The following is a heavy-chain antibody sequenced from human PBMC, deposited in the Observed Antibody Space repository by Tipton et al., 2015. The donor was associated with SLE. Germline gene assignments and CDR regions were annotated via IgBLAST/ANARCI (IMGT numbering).Heavy chain of an antibody. V-gene: IGHV4-59*08. D-gene: IGHD1-14*01. CDR1: GGSISSYY. Sequence: TLSLTCTVSGGSISSYYWSWIRQPPGKGLEWIGYIYYSGSTNYNPSLKSRVTISEDTSKNQFSLKLSSGTAADTAVYYCARRGSRRGGDFDYWGQGTLVTVSS. CDR3: ARRGSRRGGDFDY. CDR2: IYYSGST. J-gene: IGHJ4*02.